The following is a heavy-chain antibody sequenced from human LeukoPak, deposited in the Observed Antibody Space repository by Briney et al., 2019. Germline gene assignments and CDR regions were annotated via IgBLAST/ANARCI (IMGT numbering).Heavy chain of an antibody. J-gene: IGHJ4*02. V-gene: IGHV3-30*14. CDR1: GFTFSNYA. D-gene: IGHD6-19*01. CDR2: ISYDETNK. Sequence: PGGSLRLSCAASGFTFSNYAMHWVRQAPGKGLEWVAVISYDETNKDYADSVEGRFTISRDNSKNTLYLQMNSLRAEDTAVYYCARGIYRSVWPNYFDYWGQGTLVTVSS. CDR3: ARGIYRSVWPNYFDY.